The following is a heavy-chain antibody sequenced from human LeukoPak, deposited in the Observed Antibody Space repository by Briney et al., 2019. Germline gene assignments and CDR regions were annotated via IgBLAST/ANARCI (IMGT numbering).Heavy chain of an antibody. D-gene: IGHD6-13*01. V-gene: IGHV3-23*01. CDR1: GFTFNNYA. Sequence: AGGSLRLSCSASGFTFNNYAMDWVRQAPGKGLEWVSAISASGGTSYYADSVKGRFTISRDNPRNTVYLQIHSLRAEDTAVYYCAKILHGSSNVDYWGQGTLVTVSS. CDR2: ISASGGTS. J-gene: IGHJ4*02. CDR3: AKILHGSSNVDY.